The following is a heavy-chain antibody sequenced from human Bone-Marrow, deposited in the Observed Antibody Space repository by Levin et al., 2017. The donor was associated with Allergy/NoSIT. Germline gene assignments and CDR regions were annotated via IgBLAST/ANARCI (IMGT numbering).Heavy chain of an antibody. CDR1: GFTFNKAW. D-gene: IGHD3-22*01. CDR2: IKSKIDGGTT. Sequence: LSLTCAASGFTFNKAWMSWVRQAPGKGLEWVGRIKSKIDGGTTDYAAPVKGRFSISRDDSKKTLYLQMNSLKTEDTAVYYCTTVSGIYYYDTSGYEVWFDPWGQVTLVTVSS. V-gene: IGHV3-15*01. CDR3: TTVSGIYYYDTSGYEVWFDP. J-gene: IGHJ5*02.